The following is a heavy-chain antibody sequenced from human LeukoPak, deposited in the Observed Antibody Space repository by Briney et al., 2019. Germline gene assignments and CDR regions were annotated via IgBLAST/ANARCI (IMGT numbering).Heavy chain of an antibody. CDR2: IYSGGST. V-gene: IGHV3-53*01. J-gene: IGHJ4*02. Sequence: GGSLRLSCAVSGFTFSSYWMHWVRQAPGKGLEWVSVIYSGGSTYYADSVKGRFTISRDNSKNTLYLQMNSLRVEDTAVYYCARDLPLDYWGQGTLVTVSS. CDR1: GFTFSSYW. CDR3: ARDLPLDY.